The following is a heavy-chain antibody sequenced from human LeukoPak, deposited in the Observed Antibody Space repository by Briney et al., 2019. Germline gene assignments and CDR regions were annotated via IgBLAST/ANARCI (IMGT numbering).Heavy chain of an antibody. CDR1: GYTFTGYY. J-gene: IGHJ4*02. CDR3: ARDQGGTTLRSVFDY. D-gene: IGHD1-1*01. V-gene: IGHV1-46*01. CDR2: INPSGGST. Sequence: ASVKVSCKASGYTFTGYYMHWVRQAPGQGLEWMGIINPSGGSTSYAQKFQGRVTMTRDTSTSTVYMELSSLRSEDTAVYYCARDQGGTTLRSVFDYWGQGTLVTVSS.